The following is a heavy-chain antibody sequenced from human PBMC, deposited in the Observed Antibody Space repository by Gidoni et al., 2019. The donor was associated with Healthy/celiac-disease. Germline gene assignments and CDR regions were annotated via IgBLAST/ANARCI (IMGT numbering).Heavy chain of an antibody. CDR1: GGSISSSY. D-gene: IGHD3-3*01. V-gene: IGHV4-59*01. CDR2: IYYSGST. Sequence: QVQLQESGPGLVKPSETLSLTCTVSGGSISSSYWRWIRQPPGKGLEWIGYIYYSGSTNYNPSLKSRVTISVDTSKNQFSLKLSSVTAADTAVYYCARDYGVYYDFWSGNDYGMDVWGKGTTVTVSS. CDR3: ARDYGVYYDFWSGNDYGMDV. J-gene: IGHJ6*04.